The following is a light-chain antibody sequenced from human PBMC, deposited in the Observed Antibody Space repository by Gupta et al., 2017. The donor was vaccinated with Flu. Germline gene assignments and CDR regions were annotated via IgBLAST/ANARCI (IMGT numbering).Light chain of an antibody. CDR1: QNINSY. CDR2: KAS. V-gene: IGKV1-5*03. J-gene: IGKJ2*01. Sequence: SASVGDRVTITCRASQNINSYLAWYQQKPGKAPRLLIYKASTLESGVPSRFSGTGSGAEFSLTISSLQPDEFATYYCQQYSEYFQTFFPTFGQGTKLEIK. CDR3: QQYSEYFQTFFPT.